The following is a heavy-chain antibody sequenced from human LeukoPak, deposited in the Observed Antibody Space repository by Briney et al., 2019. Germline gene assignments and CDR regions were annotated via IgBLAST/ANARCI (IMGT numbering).Heavy chain of an antibody. CDR1: GYTFTDYY. V-gene: IGHV1-2*02. D-gene: IGHD3-22*01. Sequence: DSVKVSCKASGYTFTDYYMHWVRQAPGQGLEWMGWIKSNSGGTNYAQRFQGRVTMTRDTSISTAYMELSRLRSDDTAVYYCARASYYYDSSGYPGYYFDYWGQGTLVTVSS. CDR3: ARASYYYDSSGYPGYYFDY. CDR2: IKSNSGGT. J-gene: IGHJ4*02.